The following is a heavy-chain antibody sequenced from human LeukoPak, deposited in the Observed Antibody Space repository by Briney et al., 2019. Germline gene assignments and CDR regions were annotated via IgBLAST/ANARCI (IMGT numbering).Heavy chain of an antibody. J-gene: IGHJ4*02. Sequence: GGSLRLSCAASGFTFSNAWMSWVRQAPGKGLEWVAHMNKGGSETTNVDSVKGRFTISRDDAKNLVFLQMNSLRVEDTAVYYCARDGVAGGFDYWGQGILVTVSS. CDR1: GFTFSNAW. CDR2: MNKGGSET. V-gene: IGHV3-7*01. D-gene: IGHD6-19*01. CDR3: ARDGVAGGFDY.